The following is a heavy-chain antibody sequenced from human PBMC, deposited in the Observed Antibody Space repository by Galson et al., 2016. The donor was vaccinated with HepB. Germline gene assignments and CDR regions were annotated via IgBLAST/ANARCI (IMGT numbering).Heavy chain of an antibody. D-gene: IGHD2-8*01. CDR1: GYSFTSYW. Sequence: QSGAEVKKPGESLKISCKGSGYSFTSYWIGWVRQMPGKGLEWMGIIYPDDSDTRYSPSFQGQVTISADRSISTAYLQWSSLKASDTAMYYCARLGDCTNGVCNGRDYWGQGTLVTVSS. V-gene: IGHV5-51*01. CDR2: IYPDDSDT. J-gene: IGHJ4*02. CDR3: ARLGDCTNGVCNGRDY.